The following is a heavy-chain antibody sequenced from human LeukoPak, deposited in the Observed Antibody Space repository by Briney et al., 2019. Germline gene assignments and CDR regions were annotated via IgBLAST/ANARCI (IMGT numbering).Heavy chain of an antibody. CDR2: IYYSGYT. CDR1: GGSISSYY. D-gene: IGHD3-10*01. V-gene: IGHV4-59*01. J-gene: IGHJ6*03. CDR3: ARTTMVRGTYYMDV. Sequence: SETLSLTCTVSGGSISSYYWSWIRQPPGKGLEWIGCIYYSGYTNYKSSLKSRVTMSVDTSKNQFSLKLSSVTAADTAVYYCARTTMVRGTYYMDVWGKGTTVTVSS.